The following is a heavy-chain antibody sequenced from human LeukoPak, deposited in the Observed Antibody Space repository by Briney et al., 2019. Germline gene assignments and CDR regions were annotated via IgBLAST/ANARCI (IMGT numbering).Heavy chain of an antibody. J-gene: IGHJ4*02. V-gene: IGHV1-69*13. CDR1: GGTFSIYA. CDR3: ARGPIYGSGSYPSFDY. D-gene: IGHD3-10*01. CDR2: IIPIFGTA. Sequence: SVTVSCTASGGTFSIYAISWVRQAPGQGLEWMGGIIPIFGTANYAQKFQGRVTITADESTSTAYMELSSLRSEDTAVYYCARGPIYGSGSYPSFDYWGQGTLVTVSS.